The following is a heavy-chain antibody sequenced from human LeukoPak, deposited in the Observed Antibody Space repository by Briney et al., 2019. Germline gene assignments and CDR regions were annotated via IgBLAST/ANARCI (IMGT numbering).Heavy chain of an antibody. CDR2: IVVGSGNT. CDR1: GFTFTSSA. V-gene: IGHV1-58*02. CDR3: ARDHDYGVDYFQH. Sequence: GASVKVSCKASGFTFTSSAMQWVRQARGQRLEWIGWIVVGSGNTNYAQKFQERVTITRDMSTSTAYMELSRLRSDDTAVYYCARDHDYGVDYFQHWGQGTLVTVSS. J-gene: IGHJ1*01. D-gene: IGHD4-17*01.